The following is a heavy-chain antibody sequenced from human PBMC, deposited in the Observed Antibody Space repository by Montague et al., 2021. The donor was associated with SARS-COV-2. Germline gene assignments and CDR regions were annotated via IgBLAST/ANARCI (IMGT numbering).Heavy chain of an antibody. CDR1: GDSVSSNSAT. J-gene: IGHJ4*02. Sequence: CAISGDSVSSNSATWNWIRQSPSRGLEWLGRTYYGTKWKNDYARSVKSRIAINPDTSKNQFSLQLSSVTPEDTALYYCVRGIEAASSYDYWGQGTLVTVSS. V-gene: IGHV6-1*01. CDR2: TYYGTKWKN. CDR3: VRGIEAASSYDY. D-gene: IGHD6-13*01.